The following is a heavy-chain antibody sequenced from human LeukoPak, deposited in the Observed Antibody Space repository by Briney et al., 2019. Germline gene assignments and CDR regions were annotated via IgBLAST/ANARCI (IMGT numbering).Heavy chain of an antibody. CDR3: ARHSGLRSPFDP. Sequence: SQTLSLTCTVSGGSISCGDYYWGWIRQPPERDLEWIGSIYSSGNTYYNPSLESRVIISVDTSKNQLSLKLTSATAADTSVYYCARHSGLRSPFDPWGQGTLVTVSS. CDR1: GGSISCGDYY. J-gene: IGHJ5*02. CDR2: IYSSGNT. V-gene: IGHV4-39*01. D-gene: IGHD3-3*01.